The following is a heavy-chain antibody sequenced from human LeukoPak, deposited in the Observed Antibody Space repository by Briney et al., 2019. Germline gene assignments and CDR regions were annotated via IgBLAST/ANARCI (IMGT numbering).Heavy chain of an antibody. CDR3: TTGDLVGCSSTSCYIRDMDV. D-gene: IGHD2-2*02. J-gene: IGHJ6*04. Sequence: GGSLRLSCAASGFTFSNAWMSWVRQAPGKGLEWVGRIKSKTDGGTTDYAAPVKGRFTISRDDSKNTLYLQMNSLKTEDTAVYYCTTGDLVGCSSTSCYIRDMDVWGKGTTVTVSS. CDR1: GFTFSNAW. CDR2: IKSKTDGGTT. V-gene: IGHV3-15*01.